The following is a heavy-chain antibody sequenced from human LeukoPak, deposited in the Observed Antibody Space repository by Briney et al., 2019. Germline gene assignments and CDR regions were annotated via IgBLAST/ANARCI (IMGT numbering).Heavy chain of an antibody. D-gene: IGHD5-18*01. CDR2: IYSGGGT. CDR1: GFTVRNNY. V-gene: IGHV3-66*01. J-gene: IGHJ4*02. CDR3: TRVFAYSYVDFDN. Sequence: GRSLRLSCEASGFTVRNNYMTWVRQAPGKGLEWVSVIYSGGGTYYADSVKDRFTISRDNSKNSLFLQMNSLRVEDSAVYYCTRVFAYSYVDFDNWGQGTLVAASS.